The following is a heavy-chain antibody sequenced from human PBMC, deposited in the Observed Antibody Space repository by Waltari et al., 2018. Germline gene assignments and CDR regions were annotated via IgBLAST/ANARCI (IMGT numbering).Heavy chain of an antibody. Sequence: EVQLVESGGGLVQPGGSLRLSCVTSGFHFSDYSMNWARQAPGKGLEVVSYLTGSSGAIHYADSVRGRFTISRDNDKNSVFLQMNNLRADDTAVYYCARGLQYAMDVWGLGTTVTVPS. D-gene: IGHD2-21*02. CDR2: LTGSSGAI. V-gene: IGHV3-48*01. J-gene: IGHJ6*02. CDR3: ARGLQYAMDV. CDR1: GFHFSDYS.